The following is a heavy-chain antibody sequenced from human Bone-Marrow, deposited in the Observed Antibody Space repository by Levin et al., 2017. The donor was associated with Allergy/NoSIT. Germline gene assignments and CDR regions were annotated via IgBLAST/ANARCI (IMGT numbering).Heavy chain of an antibody. CDR3: AREWVVVPATDACES. CDR2: ISYMGST. CDR1: GASISSAPHY. D-gene: IGHD3-22*01. J-gene: IGHJ3*02. Sequence: SQTLSLTCTVPGASISSAPHYWSWIRQHPGKGLEWLGYISYMGSTHYHPSLKTRVPISLDTSNNHFSLKLTSVAAADTALDYCAREWVVVPATDACESWGPGTMVTVSS. V-gene: IGHV4-31*03.